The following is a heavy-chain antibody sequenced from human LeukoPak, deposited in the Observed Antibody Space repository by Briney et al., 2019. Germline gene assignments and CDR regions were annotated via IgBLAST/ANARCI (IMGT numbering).Heavy chain of an antibody. Sequence: GGTLRLSCAASGFTFDDYGMSWVRQAPGKGLEWVSGINWNGGSTGYADSVKGRFTISRDNAKNSLYLQMNSLRAEDTALYYCARPYSSGWAFDIWGQGTMVTVSS. CDR1: GFTFDDYG. V-gene: IGHV3-20*04. CDR3: ARPYSSGWAFDI. CDR2: INWNGGST. D-gene: IGHD6-19*01. J-gene: IGHJ3*02.